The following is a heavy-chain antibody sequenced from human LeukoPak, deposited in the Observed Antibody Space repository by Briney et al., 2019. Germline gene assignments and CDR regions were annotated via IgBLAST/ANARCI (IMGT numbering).Heavy chain of an antibody. J-gene: IGHJ4*02. CDR3: TRGRYNYNY. CDR1: GFTVSSNY. D-gene: IGHD5-24*01. Sequence: GGSLRLSCAASGFTVSSNYMSWVRQAPGKGLEWVSDITASGATTQYADSVKGRFTISRDNAKKSLFLQMNSLRAEDTAVYYCTRGRYNYNYWGLGTLVTVSS. CDR2: ITASGATT. V-gene: IGHV3-11*01.